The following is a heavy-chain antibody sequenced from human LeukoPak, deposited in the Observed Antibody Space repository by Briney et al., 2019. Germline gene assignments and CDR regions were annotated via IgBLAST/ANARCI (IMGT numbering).Heavy chain of an antibody. Sequence: ASVKVSCKASGYTFTSYWIQWVRQAPGQGLEWMGLINPDGGSTAYAHRFQGGVIMTRDTSTSTAYMELTRLRSDDTAVYYCAREKYDGKSWDSWGQGTLVTVSS. CDR1: GYTFTSYW. J-gene: IGHJ4*02. D-gene: IGHD4-23*01. CDR2: INPDGGST. V-gene: IGHV1-2*02. CDR3: AREKYDGKSWDS.